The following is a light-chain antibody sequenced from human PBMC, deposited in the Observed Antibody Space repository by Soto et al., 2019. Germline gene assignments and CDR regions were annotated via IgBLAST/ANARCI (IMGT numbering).Light chain of an antibody. CDR1: NSNIGYNY. CDR3: GTWDSNLRSVI. Sequence: QSVLAQPPSVSAAPGQRVTISCFRTNSNIGYNYIAWYQLLPGVAPKLLIYDNNKRPSGIPARFSGSKSGTSATLGITGLQTGDEADYYCGTWDSNLRSVIFGGGTQLTVL. CDR2: DNN. J-gene: IGLJ2*01. V-gene: IGLV1-51*01.